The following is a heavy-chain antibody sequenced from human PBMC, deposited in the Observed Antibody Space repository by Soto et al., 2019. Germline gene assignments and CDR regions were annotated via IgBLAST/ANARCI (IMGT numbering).Heavy chain of an antibody. Sequence: ASVKVSCKASGYTFTSYGISWVRQAPGQGLEWMGWISAYNGNTNYAQKLQGRVTMTTDTSTSTAYMELRSLRSDDTAVYYCAIDESEFDFWSVYYGGDNRGQYYFDYWG. CDR2: ISAYNGNT. CDR1: GYTFTSYG. CDR3: AIDESEFDFWSVYYGGDNRGQYYFDY. J-gene: IGHJ4*01. D-gene: IGHD3-3*01. V-gene: IGHV1-18*01.